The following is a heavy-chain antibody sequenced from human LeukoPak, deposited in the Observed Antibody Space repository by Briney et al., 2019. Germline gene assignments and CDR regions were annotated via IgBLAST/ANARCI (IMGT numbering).Heavy chain of an antibody. D-gene: IGHD3-10*01. CDR3: ARDLGDPFDY. V-gene: IGHV1-69*13. CDR2: IIPIFGTA. J-gene: IGHJ4*02. Sequence: GASVKVSCKASGGTFSNYAISWVRQAPGQGLEWMGGIIPIFGTASYAQKFQGRVTITADESTSTAHMELSSLRSEDTAVYYCARDLGDPFDYWGQGTLVTLST. CDR1: GGTFSNYA.